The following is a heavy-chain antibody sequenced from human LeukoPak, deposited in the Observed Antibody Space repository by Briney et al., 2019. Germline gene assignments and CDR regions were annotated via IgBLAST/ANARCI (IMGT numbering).Heavy chain of an antibody. CDR3: AKGWTSIKYDY. D-gene: IGHD3/OR15-3a*01. J-gene: IGHJ4*02. CDR1: VSTFRRYD. CDR2: ISSSGGST. V-gene: IGHV3-23*01. Sequence: GGSLRLSCAASVSTFRRYDMSWVRQAPGKGLEWVSAISSSGGSTFHADSVKGRFTISRDNSKNTLYLQMNSLKAEDTAVYYCAKGWTSIKYDYWGQGTLVTVSS.